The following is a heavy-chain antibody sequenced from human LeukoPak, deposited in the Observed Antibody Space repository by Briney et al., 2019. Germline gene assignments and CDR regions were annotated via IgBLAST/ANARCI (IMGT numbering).Heavy chain of an antibody. D-gene: IGHD6-13*01. V-gene: IGHV1-2*02. CDR2: ITPSSGGT. CDR3: ARDAIPSSSRVAYYSYYYMDV. Sequence: ASVKVSCKASGYTLTDYYIHWVRQAPGQGLEWMGWITPSSGGTIYAQKFQGRVTMTRDMSISTAYMELSRLRSDDTAVYYCARDAIPSSSRVAYYSYYYMDVWGKGTTVTISS. J-gene: IGHJ6*03. CDR1: GYTLTDYY.